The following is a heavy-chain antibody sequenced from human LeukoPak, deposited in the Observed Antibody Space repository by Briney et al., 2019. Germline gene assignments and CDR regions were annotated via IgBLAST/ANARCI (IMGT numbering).Heavy chain of an antibody. V-gene: IGHV3-72*01. CDR1: GFTFSDHY. D-gene: IGHD2-2*01. CDR3: ARVNTAYHFDY. Sequence: GGSLRLSCAASGFTFSDHYMDLVRQAPWMGLEWVGRTRNKANSYTTEYAASVKGRFTISRDDSKNSLYLQMNSLKTEDTAVYYCARVNTAYHFDYWGQGTLVTVSS. J-gene: IGHJ4*02. CDR2: TRNKANSYTT.